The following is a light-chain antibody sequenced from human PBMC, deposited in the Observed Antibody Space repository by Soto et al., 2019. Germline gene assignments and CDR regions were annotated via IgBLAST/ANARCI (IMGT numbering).Light chain of an antibody. J-gene: IGKJ1*01. CDR2: GAY. V-gene: IGKV3-15*01. CDR3: KQYNNWPLT. Sequence: ELVWPQSPATLFLPAGDRATLTCRASQSVNSNLAWDQQKPGQAHRLLIYGAYTRATGIQARFSGSGSGTEFTLTIRSLQPEDFAVYYCKQYNNWPLTFGQGTKVDIK. CDR1: QSVNSN.